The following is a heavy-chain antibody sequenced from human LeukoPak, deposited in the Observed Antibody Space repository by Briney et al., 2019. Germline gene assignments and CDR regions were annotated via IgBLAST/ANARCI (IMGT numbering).Heavy chain of an antibody. CDR1: GFTFSNYG. CDR2: IWYDGSNK. V-gene: IGHV3-30*02. J-gene: IGHJ4*02. D-gene: IGHD6-13*01. CDR3: AKAMYSSSWSPGDY. Sequence: PGGSLRLSCAASGFTFSNYGIHWVRQAPGKGLEWVALIWYDGSNKYYADSVKGRFTISRDNSKNTLYLQMNSLRAEDTAVYYCAKAMYSSSWSPGDYWGQGTLVTVSS.